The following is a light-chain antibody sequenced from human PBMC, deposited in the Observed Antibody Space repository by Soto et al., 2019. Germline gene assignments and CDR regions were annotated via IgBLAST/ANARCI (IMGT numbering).Light chain of an antibody. CDR2: AAS. Sequence: DIQMTQSPSSLSASVGDRVTITCRASQSISSYLHWYQQKPGKAPKLLIYAASSLQSGVPSRFSGSGSGNDFTLAISSLQPEDCATYYCQQRYSTPALTFGGGTKVEIK. V-gene: IGKV1-39*01. J-gene: IGKJ4*01. CDR1: QSISSY. CDR3: QQRYSTPALT.